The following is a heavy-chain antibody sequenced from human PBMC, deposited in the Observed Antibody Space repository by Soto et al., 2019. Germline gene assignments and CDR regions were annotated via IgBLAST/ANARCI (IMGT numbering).Heavy chain of an antibody. Sequence: SETLSLTCTVSGGSISSHYWSWIRQPPGRGLEWIGYIYHSGSTYYNPSLKSRVTISVDRSKNQFSLKLSSVTAADTAVYYCARGQVVAAQHWGQGTLVTVS. J-gene: IGHJ4*02. D-gene: IGHD2-15*01. CDR3: ARGQVVAAQH. CDR2: IYHSGST. V-gene: IGHV4-59*11. CDR1: GGSISSHY.